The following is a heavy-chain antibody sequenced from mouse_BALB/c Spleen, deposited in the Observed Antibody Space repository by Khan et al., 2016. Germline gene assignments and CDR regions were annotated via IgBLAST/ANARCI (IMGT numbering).Heavy chain of an antibody. CDR2: ISNGGGST. CDR3: SRHEGTEFAY. J-gene: IGHJ3*01. CDR1: GFTFSSYT. V-gene: IGHV5-12-2*01. Sequence: EVELVESGGGLVQPGGSLKLSCAASGFTFSSYTMSWVRQTPEKRLEWVAYISNGGGSTYYPDTFQGRFTISRDDAKNTLYLQMSSLMSEDTAMYYCSRHEGTEFAYWGQGTLVTVSA. D-gene: IGHD3-3*01.